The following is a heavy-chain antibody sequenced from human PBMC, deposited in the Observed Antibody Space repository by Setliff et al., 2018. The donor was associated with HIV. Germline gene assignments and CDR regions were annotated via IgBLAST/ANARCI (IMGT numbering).Heavy chain of an antibody. CDR3: ARGGLIGSGGYYNVPLDF. Sequence: ASVKVSCKASGGTFSSYAISWVRQAPGQGLEWMGCINGHNADTNYSQRFHDRVTMHTDTSTSTAFMELRSLRSDDTAVYYCARGGLIGSGGYYNVPLDFWGQGTLVTVSS. D-gene: IGHD3-10*01. CDR2: INGHNADT. CDR1: GGTFSSYA. V-gene: IGHV1-18*01. J-gene: IGHJ4*02.